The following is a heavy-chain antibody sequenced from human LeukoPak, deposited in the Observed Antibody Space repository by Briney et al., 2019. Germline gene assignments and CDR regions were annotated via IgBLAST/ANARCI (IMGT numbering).Heavy chain of an antibody. Sequence: PSETLSLTCTVPGYSISSGYYWGWIRQPPGKGLEWIGSIYHSGSTYHNPSLKSRVTISVDTSKNEFSLKLSSVTAADTAVYYCARSDIVVLPAAAEDWFDPWGQGTLVTVSS. J-gene: IGHJ5*02. CDR3: ARSDIVVLPAAAEDWFDP. V-gene: IGHV4-38-2*02. D-gene: IGHD2-2*01. CDR1: GYSISSGYY. CDR2: IYHSGST.